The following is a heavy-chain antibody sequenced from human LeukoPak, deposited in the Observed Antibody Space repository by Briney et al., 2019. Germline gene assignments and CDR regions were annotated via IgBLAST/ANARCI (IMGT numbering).Heavy chain of an antibody. J-gene: IGHJ5*02. CDR1: GGSISTYI. CDR2: IYYSRST. Sequence: SETRSLSSAFPGGSISTYIWCWSRHPPGKRVGWTGYIYYSRSTNYNASLKSRVTISVDKSKNHFPLKLNSVNGADRAVYYCAREISRAEDWFDPWGEGTLVTVSS. V-gene: IGHV4-59*01. CDR3: AREISRAEDWFDP.